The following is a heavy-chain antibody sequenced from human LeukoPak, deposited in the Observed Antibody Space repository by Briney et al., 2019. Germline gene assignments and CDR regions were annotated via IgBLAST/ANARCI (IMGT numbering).Heavy chain of an antibody. V-gene: IGHV3-48*04. Sequence: EGPLRLSCAASGFSFSTYSMNWVRQAPGKGLEWVSYISNSGITIYYGDSVKGRFTISRDNAKNSVFLQMNSLRAEDTAVYYCARGYYYGLDVWGQGTTVTVSS. CDR1: GFSFSTYS. CDR3: ARGYYYGLDV. CDR2: ISNSGITI. J-gene: IGHJ6*02.